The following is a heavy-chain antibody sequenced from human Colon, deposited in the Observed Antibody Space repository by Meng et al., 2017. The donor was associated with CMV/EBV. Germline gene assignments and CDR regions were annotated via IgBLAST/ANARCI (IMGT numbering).Heavy chain of an antibody. CDR2: IYQDGRQ. CDR3: AKDRSYSAFGYFDD. CDR1: GFTFSAFS. Sequence: GESLKISCSASGFTFSAFSMNWVRQTPSKGLEWVSIIYQDGRQFYADSVKGRFTISRDNAKNSLDLQLNSLRLDDTGLYYCAKDRSYSAFGYFDDWGQG. D-gene: IGHD1-26*01. J-gene: IGHJ4*02. V-gene: IGHV3-23*03.